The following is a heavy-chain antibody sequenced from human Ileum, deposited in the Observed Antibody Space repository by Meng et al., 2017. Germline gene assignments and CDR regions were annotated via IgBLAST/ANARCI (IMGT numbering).Heavy chain of an antibody. V-gene: IGHV3-53*05. Sequence: GESLKISCAASGFTVSSNYMSWVRQAPGKGLEWVSVIYSGGSTYYADSVKGRFTISRDSSKNTLYLQMNSLRAEDTAVYYCARGAVAGSSYHYYGMDVWGQGTTVTVSS. CDR3: ARGAVAGSSYHYYGMDV. J-gene: IGHJ6*02. CDR1: GFTVSSNY. CDR2: IYSGGST. D-gene: IGHD6-19*01.